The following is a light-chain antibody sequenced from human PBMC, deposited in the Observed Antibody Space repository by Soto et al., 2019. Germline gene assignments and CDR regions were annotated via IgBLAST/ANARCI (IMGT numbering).Light chain of an antibody. CDR2: AAS. CDR1: QSISTY. Sequence: DIQLTQSPSPLSASVGDRVAITCLASQSISTYLNWYQQKPGKAPKVLIYAASNLQSGVPPRFSGSGSGTDFTLTISSLQPEDVATYCCQQSYRTPITFGQGPRLEIQ. J-gene: IGKJ5*01. V-gene: IGKV1-39*01. CDR3: QQSYRTPIT.